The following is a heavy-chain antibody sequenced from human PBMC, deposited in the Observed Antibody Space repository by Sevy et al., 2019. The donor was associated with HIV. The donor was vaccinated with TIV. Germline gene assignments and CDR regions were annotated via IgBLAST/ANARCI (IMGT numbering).Heavy chain of an antibody. CDR1: GFTFSSYG. CDR2: ISYDGSNK. D-gene: IGHD6-19*01. J-gene: IGHJ6*02. V-gene: IGHV3-30*18. Sequence: GGSLRLSCAASGFTFSSYGMHWVRQAPGKGLEWVAVISYDGSNKYYADSVKGRFTISRDNSKNTLYLQMNSLRAEDTAVYYCAKDPGYSSGWYFIIYYYYGMDVWGQGTTVTVSS. CDR3: AKDPGYSSGWYFIIYYYYGMDV.